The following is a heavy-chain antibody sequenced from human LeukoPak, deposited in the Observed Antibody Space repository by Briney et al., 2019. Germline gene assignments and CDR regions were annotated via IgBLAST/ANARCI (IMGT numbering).Heavy chain of an antibody. D-gene: IGHD2-2*01. J-gene: IGHJ4*02. CDR1: GYTFTGYY. Sequence: GASVKVSCKASGYTFTGYYMHWVRQAPGQGLEWMGWINPNSGGTNYAQKFQCRVTMTRDTSISTAYMELSRLRSDDTAVYYCARDDCSSTSCYSLDYWGQGTLVTVSS. V-gene: IGHV1-2*02. CDR3: ARDDCSSTSCYSLDY. CDR2: INPNSGGT.